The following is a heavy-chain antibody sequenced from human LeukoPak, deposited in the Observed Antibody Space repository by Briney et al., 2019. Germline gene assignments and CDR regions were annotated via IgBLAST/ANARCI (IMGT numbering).Heavy chain of an antibody. V-gene: IGHV4-59*01. Sequence: PSETLSLTRTVSGGSISSYYWSWIRQPPGKGLEWIGYIYYSGSTNYNPSLKSRVTISVDTSKNQFSLKLSSVTAADTAVYYCARARADSSSWYYYYYMDVWGKGTTVTVSS. CDR2: IYYSGST. CDR1: GGSISSYY. J-gene: IGHJ6*03. CDR3: ARARADSSSWYYYYYMDV. D-gene: IGHD6-13*01.